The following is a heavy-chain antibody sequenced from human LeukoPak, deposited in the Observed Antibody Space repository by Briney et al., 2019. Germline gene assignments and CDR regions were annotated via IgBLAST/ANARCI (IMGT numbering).Heavy chain of an antibody. CDR1: GYTFTSYD. CDR2: MNPNSGTT. D-gene: IGHD3-10*01. V-gene: IGHV1-8*01. Sequence: ASVKLSCKASGYTFTSYDINWVRQATGQGLEWMGWMNPNSGTTGYAQKFQGRVTVTRNTSISTAYMELSSLRSEDTAVYYCAVIYGSGSYFDYWGQGTLVIVSS. J-gene: IGHJ4*02. CDR3: AVIYGSGSYFDY.